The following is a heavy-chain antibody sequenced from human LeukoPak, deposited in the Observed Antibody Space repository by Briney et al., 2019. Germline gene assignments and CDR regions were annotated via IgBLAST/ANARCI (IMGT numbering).Heavy chain of an antibody. CDR1: GYMFTELP. J-gene: IGHJ4*02. CDR3: TAGPDCSSTSCLFEF. CDR2: FDPADGEP. V-gene: IGHV1-24*01. D-gene: IGHD2-2*01. Sequence: GASVKDSCKVSGYMFTELPIHWVRQTPAIGLEWMGGFDPADGEPVYAKNFKDRLTMTEDTSTETAYMELRGLGSEDTAVYYCTAGPDCSSTSCLFEFWGQGTLVTVSS.